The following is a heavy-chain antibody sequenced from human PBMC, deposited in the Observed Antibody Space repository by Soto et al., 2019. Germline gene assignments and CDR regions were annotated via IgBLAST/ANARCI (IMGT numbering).Heavy chain of an antibody. CDR1: GYTFTSYY. V-gene: IGHV1-46*01. Sequence: ASVKVSCKASGYTFTSYYMHWVRQAPGQGLEWMGIINPSGGSTNYAQKLQGRVAMTRDTSTSTVYMELNSLRSEDTAVYYCATGMVRGGPTGATYYYYYMDVWGKGTTVTVSS. CDR2: INPSGGST. J-gene: IGHJ6*03. CDR3: ATGMVRGGPTGATYYYYYMDV. D-gene: IGHD3-10*01.